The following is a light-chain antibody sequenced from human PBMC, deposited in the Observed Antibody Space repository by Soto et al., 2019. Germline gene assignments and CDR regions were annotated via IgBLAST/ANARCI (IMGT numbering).Light chain of an antibody. CDR3: QQYKSYWT. CDR2: AAS. Sequence: DIKMTQSPSSLSASVGDRVTITCRASQGIRNDLSWYQQKPGKAPKRLIYAASSLQGGVPSRFSGTGSGTEFTLTISSLQPDDFATYYCQQYKSYWTFGQGTKVDIK. CDR1: QGIRND. J-gene: IGKJ1*01. V-gene: IGKV1-17*01.